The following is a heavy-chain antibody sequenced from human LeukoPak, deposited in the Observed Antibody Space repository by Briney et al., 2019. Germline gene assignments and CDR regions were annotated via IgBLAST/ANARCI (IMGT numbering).Heavy chain of an antibody. CDR3: ARDTTDGDFFDY. Sequence: SETLSLTCTVSGGSISTNYWSWIRQPPGKGLEWIGYIYYSGSTNYNPSLKSRVTISLDTSKNQFSLKLSSVTAADTAVYYCARDTTDGDFFDYWGQGTLVTVSS. V-gene: IGHV4-59*12. CDR2: IYYSGST. J-gene: IGHJ4*02. D-gene: IGHD4-17*01. CDR1: GGSISTNY.